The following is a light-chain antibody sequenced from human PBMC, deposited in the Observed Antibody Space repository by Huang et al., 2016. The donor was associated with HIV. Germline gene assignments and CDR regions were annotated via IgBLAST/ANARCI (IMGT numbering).Light chain of an antibody. CDR1: QPVDSD. V-gene: IGKV3-15*01. Sequence: EIVMTQSPATLSGSPGERVALSCRASQPVDSDLAWYRQKPGQAPRLLFYGASTRATGIPARFSGSGSGTEFTLTISRLQSEDFAVYYCQQYNNWPRTFGPGTKVDIK. CDR3: QQYNNWPRT. J-gene: IGKJ3*01. CDR2: GAS.